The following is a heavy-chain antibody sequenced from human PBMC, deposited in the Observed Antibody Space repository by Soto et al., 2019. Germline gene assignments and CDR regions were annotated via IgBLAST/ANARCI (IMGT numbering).Heavy chain of an antibody. CDR1: GGTFSSYA. Sequence: QVQLVQSGAEVKKPGSSVKVSCKASGGTFSSYAISWVRQAPGXXLEWMXXIIPIFGTANYAQKFQGRVTITADESTSTAYMELSSLRSEDTAVYYCARESSDHLEWXXRDNWFDPWGQGTLVTDSS. V-gene: IGHV1-69*01. J-gene: IGHJ5*02. CDR3: ARESSDHLEWXXRDNWFDP. D-gene: IGHD3-3*01. CDR2: IIPIFGTA.